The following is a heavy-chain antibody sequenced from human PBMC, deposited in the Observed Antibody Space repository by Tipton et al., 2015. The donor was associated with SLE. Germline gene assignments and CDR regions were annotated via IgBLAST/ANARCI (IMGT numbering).Heavy chain of an antibody. CDR1: RFTFSSYA. J-gene: IGHJ4*02. Sequence: SLRLSCAASRFTFSSYAMHWVRQAPGKGLEWVAVISYDGNNKYYADSVKGRFTISRDNSKNTLYLQMNSLRAEDTAVYYCARDLILQQLDYWGQGSLVTVSS. CDR3: ARDLILQQLDY. V-gene: IGHV3-30*04. CDR2: ISYDGNNK. D-gene: IGHD6-13*01.